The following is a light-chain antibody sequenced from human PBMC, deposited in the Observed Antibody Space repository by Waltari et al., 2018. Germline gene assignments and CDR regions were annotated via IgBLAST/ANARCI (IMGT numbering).Light chain of an antibody. Sequence: EIVLTQSHGTLSLSPGESATLSCRASQRVSSSYLAWYQQKPGQAPRLLIYGASSRATGIPDRFSGSGSGTDFTLTISRLEPEDFAVYYCQQYGSSPPMYTFGQGTKLEIK. CDR3: QQYGSSPPMYT. CDR1: QRVSSSY. V-gene: IGKV3-20*01. CDR2: GAS. J-gene: IGKJ2*01.